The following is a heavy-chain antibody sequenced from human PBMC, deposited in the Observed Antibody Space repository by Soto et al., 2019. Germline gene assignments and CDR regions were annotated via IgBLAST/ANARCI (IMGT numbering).Heavy chain of an antibody. CDR3: ASGEDQLLYYFDY. D-gene: IGHD2-2*01. Sequence: QVQLVQSGAEVKKPGSSVKVSCKASGGTFSSYAISWVRQAPGQGLEWMGGIIPIFGTANYAQKFQGRVTMTRDTSISTAYMELSRLRSDDTAVYYCASGEDQLLYYFDYWGQGTLVTVSS. CDR1: GGTFSSYA. CDR2: IIPIFGTA. V-gene: IGHV1-69*06. J-gene: IGHJ4*02.